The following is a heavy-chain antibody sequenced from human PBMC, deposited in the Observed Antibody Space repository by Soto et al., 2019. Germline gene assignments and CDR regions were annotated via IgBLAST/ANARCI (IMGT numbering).Heavy chain of an antibody. CDR1: GASLAGGSYY. CDR3: ARDQYSGSDFAD. CDR2: IPSRGRP. V-gene: IGHV4-30-4*01. Sequence: QVQLRESGPGLVKPSQTLLLTCSVSGASLAGGSYYWSWLRQPPAQGLEWIGYIPSRGRPFYHPSHASLSTNSSDTCKNQLSLQLTSVTAADTAMYYCARDQYSGSDFADWGQGPLAAVSS. J-gene: IGHJ4*02. D-gene: IGHD5-12*01.